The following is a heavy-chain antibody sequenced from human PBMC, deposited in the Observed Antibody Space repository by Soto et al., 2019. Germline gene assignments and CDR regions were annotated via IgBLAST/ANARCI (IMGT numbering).Heavy chain of an antibody. CDR1: GGPISSISSY. D-gene: IGHD3-16*01. Sequence: QRQLQESGPGLVKPSETLSLTCTVSGGPISSISSYWGWIRQPQGKGLEWIGSIYYSGSTYYTPSLKSRVTISVDTSKNQFSLKLSSVTAADTAVYYCARFWGHPPAHWGQGTLVTVSS. J-gene: IGHJ4*02. CDR2: IYYSGST. CDR3: ARFWGHPPAH. V-gene: IGHV4-39*01.